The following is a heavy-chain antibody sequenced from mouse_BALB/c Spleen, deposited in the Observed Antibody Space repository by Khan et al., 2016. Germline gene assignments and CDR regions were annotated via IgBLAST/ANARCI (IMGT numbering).Heavy chain of an antibody. CDR1: GFTFTDYY. CDR3: ARDRGTTALYYAMDC. Sequence: EVELVESGGGLVQPGGSLRLSCATSGFTFTDYYMSWVRQPPGTALEWLVFIRNKANGYTTEYSSSVKGRFTISRANSQRILYLQMNTLRAEDSATYYCARDRGTTALYYAMDCWGQGTSVTVSS. V-gene: IGHV7-3*02. D-gene: IGHD1-2*01. J-gene: IGHJ4*01. CDR2: IRNKANGYTT.